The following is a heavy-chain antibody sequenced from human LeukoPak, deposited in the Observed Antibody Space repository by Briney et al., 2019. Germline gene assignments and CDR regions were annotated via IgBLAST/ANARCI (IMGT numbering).Heavy chain of an antibody. D-gene: IGHD1-26*01. CDR2: VHKSGST. V-gene: IGHV4-4*02. Sequence: KPSVPLTLTCAVSTDSITSNWWSWVRQPPGKGLEWISEVHKSGSTNYYPPLQSRVTISIDKSKNQIALELTSVTAADTAVYYCAKEIVGAPTPGAYWGQGILVTVSS. CDR1: TDSITSNW. CDR3: AKEIVGAPTPGAY. J-gene: IGHJ4*02.